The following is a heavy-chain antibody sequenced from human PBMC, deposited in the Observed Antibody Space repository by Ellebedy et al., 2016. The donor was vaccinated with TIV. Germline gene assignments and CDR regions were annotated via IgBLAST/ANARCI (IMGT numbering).Heavy chain of an antibody. CDR2: IIPIFGTA. Sequence: ASVKVSCKASGGTFSSYAISWVRQAPGQGLEWMGGIIPIFGTANYAQKFQGRVTITADESTSTAYMELSSLRSEDTAVYYCARERGAVVVPAAGGDAFDIWGQGTMVTVSS. J-gene: IGHJ3*02. D-gene: IGHD2-2*01. CDR3: ARERGAVVVPAAGGDAFDI. CDR1: GGTFSSYA. V-gene: IGHV1-69*13.